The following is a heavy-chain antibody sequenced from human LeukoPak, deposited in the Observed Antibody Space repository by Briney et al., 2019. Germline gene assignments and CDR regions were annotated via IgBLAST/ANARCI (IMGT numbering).Heavy chain of an antibody. CDR1: GFTFSLYS. D-gene: IGHD6-19*01. V-gene: IGHV3-21*01. CDR3: ARDFHLSGGYVYYGMDV. CDR2: ISSSSTYI. Sequence: GGSLRLSCEASGFTFSLYSMNWVRQAPGKGLEWVSSISSSSTYIYYADSLKGRFTISRDNSKNTLYLQMNSLRAEDTAVYYCARDFHLSGGYVYYGMDVWGQGTTVTVSS. J-gene: IGHJ6*02.